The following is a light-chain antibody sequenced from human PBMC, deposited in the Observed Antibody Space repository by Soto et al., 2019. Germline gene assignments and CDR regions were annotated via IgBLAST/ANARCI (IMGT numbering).Light chain of an antibody. J-gene: IGKJ1*01. Sequence: DIVMTQSPLSLPVTPGEPASSXXRSXQSLLNSNGYNYLDWYLQKPGQSPXXLIYLGSNRASGVPDRFSGSGSGTDFTLKISRVEAEDVGVYYCMQALQTWTFGQGTKVDIK. V-gene: IGKV2-28*01. CDR3: MQALQTWT. CDR2: LGS. CDR1: QSLLNSNGYNY.